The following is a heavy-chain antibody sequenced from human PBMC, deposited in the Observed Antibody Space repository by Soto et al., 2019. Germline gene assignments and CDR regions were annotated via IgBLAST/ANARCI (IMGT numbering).Heavy chain of an antibody. V-gene: IGHV4-34*01. J-gene: IGHJ4*02. Sequence: PSETLSLTCAVYGGSFSGYYWSWIRQPPGKGLEWIGEINHSGSTNYNPSLKSRVTISVATSKNQFSLKLSSVTAADTAVYYCARRHAKVATRYRLGFDYWGQGTLVTVSS. CDR3: ARRHAKVATRYRLGFDY. D-gene: IGHD5-12*01. CDR2: INHSGST. CDR1: GGSFSGYY.